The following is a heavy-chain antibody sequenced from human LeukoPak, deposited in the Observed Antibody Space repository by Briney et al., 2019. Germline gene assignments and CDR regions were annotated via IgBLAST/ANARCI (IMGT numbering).Heavy chain of an antibody. V-gene: IGHV3-23*01. J-gene: IGHJ4*02. D-gene: IGHD6-19*01. CDR1: GFTFSSYA. CDR3: ARDLSSLRIAVAGTPFDY. CDR2: ISGSGGST. Sequence: PGGPLRLSCAASGFTFSSYAMSWVRQAPGKGLEWVSAISGSGGSTYYADSVKGRFTISRDNSKNTLYLQMNSLRAEDTAVYCCARDLSSLRIAVAGTPFDYWGQGTLVTVSS.